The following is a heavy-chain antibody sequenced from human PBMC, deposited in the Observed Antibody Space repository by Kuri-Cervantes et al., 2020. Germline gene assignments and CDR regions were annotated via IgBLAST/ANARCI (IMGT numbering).Heavy chain of an antibody. CDR3: AREGEGYCSGGSCYSGNWFDP. Sequence: SETLSLTCAVSGGSISSSNWWSWVRQPPGKGLEWIGEIYHSGSTNYNPSLKSRVTISVDKSKNQFSLKLSSVTAADTAVYYCAREGEGYCSGGSCYSGNWFDPWGQGTLVTVSS. V-gene: IGHV4-4*02. D-gene: IGHD2-15*01. CDR1: GGSISSSNW. J-gene: IGHJ5*02. CDR2: IYHSGST.